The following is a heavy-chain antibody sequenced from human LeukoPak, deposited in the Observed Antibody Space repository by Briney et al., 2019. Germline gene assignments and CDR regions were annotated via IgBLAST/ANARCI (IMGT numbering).Heavy chain of an antibody. CDR1: GDSISSGDYS. J-gene: IGHJ4*02. D-gene: IGHD5-12*01. CDR3: ARGHGYNNGYPYFDS. Sequence: SETLSLTCAVSGDSISSGDYSWSWIRQPSGKGLEWIGFVYDTGRTTYPAKTNYNPSLAGRVTMSMDTSKNQFSLKLSSVTAADSAVYFCARGHGYNNGYPYFDSWGQGTLVSVSS. V-gene: IGHV4-61*08. CDR2: VYDTGRT.